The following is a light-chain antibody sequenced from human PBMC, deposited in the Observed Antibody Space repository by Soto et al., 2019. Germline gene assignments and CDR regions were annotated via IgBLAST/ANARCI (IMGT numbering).Light chain of an antibody. CDR2: DAS. CDR3: QQYNTYPWT. V-gene: IGKV1-17*01. CDR1: QGIRDD. Sequence: IQMTQSPSSLSAYVGDRVTITCRASQGIRDDLGWYQQKPGRAPRLLIYDASTLESGVPSRFSGSGSGTEFTLTISRLQPDDFATYYCQQYNTYPWTFGQGTKVDIK. J-gene: IGKJ1*01.